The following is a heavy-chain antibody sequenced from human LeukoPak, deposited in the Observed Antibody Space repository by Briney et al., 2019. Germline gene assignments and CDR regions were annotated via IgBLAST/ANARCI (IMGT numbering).Heavy chain of an antibody. J-gene: IGHJ4*02. V-gene: IGHV4-39*01. Sequence: SETLSLTCIVSGGSISSSTYYWGWIRQPPGKGLEWIGSIYYSGRTYYNPSLKSRVTISVDTSKNQFSLKLSSVTAADTAVYYCARQMYYYDNSGYYDYWGQGTLVTVSS. CDR3: ARQMYYYDNSGYYDY. D-gene: IGHD3-22*01. CDR1: GGSISSSTYY. CDR2: IYYSGRT.